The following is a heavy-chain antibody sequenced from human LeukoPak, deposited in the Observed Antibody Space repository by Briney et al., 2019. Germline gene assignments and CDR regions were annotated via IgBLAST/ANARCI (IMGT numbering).Heavy chain of an antibody. D-gene: IGHD2-2*01. V-gene: IGHV5-51*01. J-gene: IGHJ5*02. CDR3: ARSNLYCSSTSCYEAAWFDP. Sequence: GESLKISCKGSGYSFTSYWIGWVRQMPGKGLEWMGIIYPGDSDTRYSPSFQGQVTISADKSISTAYLQWSSLKASDTAMYYCARSNLYCSSTSCYEAAWFDPWGQGTLVTVSS. CDR1: GYSFTSYW. CDR2: IYPGDSDT.